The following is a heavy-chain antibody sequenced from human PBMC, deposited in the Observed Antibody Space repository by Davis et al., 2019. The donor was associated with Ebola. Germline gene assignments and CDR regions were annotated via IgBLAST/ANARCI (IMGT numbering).Heavy chain of an antibody. CDR3: AYIPGEAHHLFDY. CDR1: GFTFSSYW. D-gene: IGHD3-10*01. Sequence: GESLKISCAASGFTFSSYWMHWVRQAPGKGLVWVSRINSDGSSTSYTDSVKGRFTISRDNAKNTLYLQMNSLRAEDTAVYYCAYIPGEAHHLFDYWGQGTLVTVSS. V-gene: IGHV3-74*01. J-gene: IGHJ4*02. CDR2: INSDGSST.